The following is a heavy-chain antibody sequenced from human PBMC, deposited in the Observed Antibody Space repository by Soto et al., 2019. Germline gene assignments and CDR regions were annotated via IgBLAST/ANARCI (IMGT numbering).Heavy chain of an antibody. CDR2: ISAYNGNT. Sequence: ASVKVSCKASGYTFTSYGISWVRQAPGQGLEWMGWISAYNGNTNYAQKLQGRVTMTTDTSTSTAYMELRSLRSDDTAVYYCARDTYYYDSSGYYWPYWGQGTLVTVSS. J-gene: IGHJ4*02. D-gene: IGHD3-22*01. CDR1: GYTFTSYG. CDR3: ARDTYYYDSSGYYWPY. V-gene: IGHV1-18*01.